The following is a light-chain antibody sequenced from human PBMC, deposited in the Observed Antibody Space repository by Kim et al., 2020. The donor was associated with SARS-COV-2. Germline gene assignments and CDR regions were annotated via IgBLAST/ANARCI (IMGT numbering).Light chain of an antibody. CDR3: QQSYSTPHIT. CDR1: QSIGDY. Sequence: SVGDRVPITCRASQSIGDYLNWYQHRPGKAPKLLIHAASSLQSDVPSRFSGSGSGTDFTLTISGLQPEDFTTYFCQQSYSTPHITFGPGTRLEIK. J-gene: IGKJ5*01. CDR2: AAS. V-gene: IGKV1-39*01.